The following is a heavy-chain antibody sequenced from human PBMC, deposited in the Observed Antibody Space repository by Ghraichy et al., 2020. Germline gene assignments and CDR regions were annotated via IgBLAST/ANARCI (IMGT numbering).Heavy chain of an antibody. V-gene: IGHV3-21*01. CDR3: ARDFRDPDYFDY. D-gene: IGHD3-10*01. CDR1: GFTFSSYS. CDR2: ISSSSSYI. Sequence: GGSLRLSCAASGFTFSSYSMNWVRQAPGKGVEWVSSISSSSSYIYYADSVKGRFTISRDNAKNSLYLQMNSLRAEDTAVYYCARDFRDPDYFDYWGQGTLVTVSS. J-gene: IGHJ4*02.